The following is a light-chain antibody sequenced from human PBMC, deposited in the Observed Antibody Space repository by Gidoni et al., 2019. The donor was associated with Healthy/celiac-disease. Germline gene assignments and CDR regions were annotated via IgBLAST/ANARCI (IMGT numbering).Light chain of an antibody. V-gene: IGKV1-39*01. CDR3: QQSNNTPHT. CDR1: QSISSY. Sequence: DNQMTQPPPSLSASVRDRVPIPCRASQSISSYLNWYQQKPGKAPKLLIYAASSLHSGVPSRFSGSGSGTDFTLTISSLQPEDFAAYYCQQSNNTPHTFGQGTKLEIK. CDR2: AAS. J-gene: IGKJ2*01.